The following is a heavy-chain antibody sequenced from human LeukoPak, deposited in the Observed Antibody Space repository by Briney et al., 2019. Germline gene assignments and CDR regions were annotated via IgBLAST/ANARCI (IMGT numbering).Heavy chain of an antibody. CDR1: GGSIRNYY. D-gene: IGHD5-12*01. V-gene: IGHV4-59*01. J-gene: IGHJ4*02. CDR2: IYYSGST. Sequence: SETLSLTCTVPGGSIRNYYWSWIRQPPGKGLEWIGYIYYSGSTNYNPSLKSRVTISVDTSKSQFSLKLSSVTAADTAVYYCARLGGYGYFDYWGQGTLVTVSS. CDR3: ARLGGYGYFDY.